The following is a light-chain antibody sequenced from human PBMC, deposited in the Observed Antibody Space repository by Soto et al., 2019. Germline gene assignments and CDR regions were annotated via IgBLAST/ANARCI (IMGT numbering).Light chain of an antibody. V-gene: IGLV2-14*01. CDR1: SSDVGGYNY. J-gene: IGLJ1*01. Sequence: QSVLTQPASVSGSPGQSITISCTGTSSDVGGYNYVSWYQQHTGKAPKLMIYDVSNRPSGVSNRFSGSKSGNTASLTISGLQAEDEADYYCSSYTSSSSYVFGAGPKLTVL. CDR3: SSYTSSSSYV. CDR2: DVS.